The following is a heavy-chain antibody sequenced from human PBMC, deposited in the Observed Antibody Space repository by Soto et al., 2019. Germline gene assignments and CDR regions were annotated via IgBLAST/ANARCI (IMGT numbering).Heavy chain of an antibody. V-gene: IGHV4-30-4*01. CDR1: GGSISSGDYY. CDR3: ARVAGYSSGWLAEYFQH. J-gene: IGHJ1*01. Sequence: SETLSLTCTVSGGSISSGDYYWSWIRQPPGKGLEWIGYIYYSGSTYYNPSLKSRVTISVDTSKNQFSLKLSSVTAADTAVYYCARVAGYSSGWLAEYFQHWGQGTLVTVSS. D-gene: IGHD6-19*01. CDR2: IYYSGST.